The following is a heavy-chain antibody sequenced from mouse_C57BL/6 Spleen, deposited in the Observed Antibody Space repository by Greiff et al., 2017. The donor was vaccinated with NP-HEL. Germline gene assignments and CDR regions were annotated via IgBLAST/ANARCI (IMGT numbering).Heavy chain of an antibody. CDR1: GFTFSDYG. V-gene: IGHV5-17*01. J-gene: IGHJ3*01. D-gene: IGHD1-1*01. CDR2: ISSGSSTI. Sequence: EVQLVESGGGLVKPGGSLKLSCAASGFTFSDYGMHWVRQAPEKGLEWVAYISSGSSTIYYADTVKGRFTISRDNAKNPLFLQMTSLRSEDTAMYYCARQHYGSSFAYWGQGTLVTVSA. CDR3: ARQHYGSSFAY.